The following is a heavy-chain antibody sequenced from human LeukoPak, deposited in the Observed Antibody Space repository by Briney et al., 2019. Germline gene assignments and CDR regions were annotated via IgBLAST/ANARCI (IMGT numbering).Heavy chain of an antibody. CDR1: GLTVGSNY. V-gene: IGHV3-53*01. J-gene: IGHJ4*02. Sequence: GGSLSLSCPVSGLTVGSNYMSWVRQAPGKGLEWVSLIYSDGTTYYADSVKGRFSISRDNSKNTVYLQMKSLRAEDTAMYYCARAGYYSGSGDSGEIDFWGQGTLVTVSS. D-gene: IGHD3-10*01. CDR3: ARAGYYSGSGDSGEIDF. CDR2: IYSDGTT.